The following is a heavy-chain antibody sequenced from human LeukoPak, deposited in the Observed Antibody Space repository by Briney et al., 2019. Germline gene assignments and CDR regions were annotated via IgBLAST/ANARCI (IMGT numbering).Heavy chain of an antibody. V-gene: IGHV3-30*02. D-gene: IGHD3-22*01. CDR2: IRYDGSNK. Sequence: PGGSLRLSCAASGFTFSSYGMHWVRQAPGKGLEWVAFIRYDGSNKYYADSVKGRFTISRDNSKNTLYLQMNSLRAEDTAVYYCAKDRLQSIDSSGYAPFDYWGQGTLVTVSS. CDR1: GFTFSSYG. J-gene: IGHJ4*02. CDR3: AKDRLQSIDSSGYAPFDY.